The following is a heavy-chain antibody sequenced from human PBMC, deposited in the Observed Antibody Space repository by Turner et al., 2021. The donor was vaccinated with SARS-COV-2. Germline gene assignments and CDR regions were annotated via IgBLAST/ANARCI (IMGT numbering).Heavy chain of an antibody. D-gene: IGHD6-13*01. J-gene: IGHJ6*02. CDR1: GGTFSSYT. CDR3: ARDEGEIAAAGIVYYYGMDV. V-gene: IGHV1-69*08. Sequence: QVQQVPSGAEVTKPGSSVKVSCKAAGGTFSSYTISWVRQAPGKGLGWMGWIIPILGIAKYAQKFQGRVTITADKSTSTAYMGLSSLRSEDTAVYYCARDEGEIAAAGIVYYYGMDVWGQGTTVTVSS. CDR2: IIPILGIA.